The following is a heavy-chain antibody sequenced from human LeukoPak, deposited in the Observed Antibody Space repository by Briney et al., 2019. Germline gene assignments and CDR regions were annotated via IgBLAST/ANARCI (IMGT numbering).Heavy chain of an antibody. CDR1: GYSFSSYW. Sequence: GASLMICCKGSGYSFSSYWISWVRQMPGEGLEWMGRIDHCDSYTNYSPSFQGHVTISADKSISTAYLQWSSLTASDTAMYYCAGSSYDFWSGRYYGMDVWGQGTTVTVSS. V-gene: IGHV5-10-1*01. D-gene: IGHD3-3*01. CDR2: IDHCDSYT. J-gene: IGHJ6*02. CDR3: AGSSYDFWSGRYYGMDV.